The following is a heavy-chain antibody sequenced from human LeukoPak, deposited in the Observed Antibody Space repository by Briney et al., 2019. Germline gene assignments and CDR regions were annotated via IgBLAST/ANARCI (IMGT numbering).Heavy chain of an antibody. CDR1: GFTFSNGW. CDR3: ARDVLNGDYRPGAY. CDR2: IYSGGST. J-gene: IGHJ4*02. V-gene: IGHV3-53*01. D-gene: IGHD4-17*01. Sequence: PGGSLRLSCAASGFTFSNGWMSWVRQAPGKGLEWVSVIYSGGSTYYADSVKGRFTISRDNSKNTLYLQMNSLRAEDTAVYYCARDVLNGDYRPGAYWGQGTLVTVSS.